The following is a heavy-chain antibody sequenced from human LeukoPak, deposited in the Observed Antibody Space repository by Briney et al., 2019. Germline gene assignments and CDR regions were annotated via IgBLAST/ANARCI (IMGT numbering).Heavy chain of an antibody. Sequence: SETLSLTCSVSGGSIRSGRHHWAWVRQPPGKGLEFIGSLDESGRPYYNAPLKSRVTISEDSSGKQCSLNLSSVTAADTAVYFCARDLGGYPFFMDVWGRGTTVIVSS. CDR1: GGSIRSGRHH. CDR2: LDESGRP. J-gene: IGHJ6*03. CDR3: ARDLGGYPFFMDV. V-gene: IGHV4-39*07. D-gene: IGHD2-15*01.